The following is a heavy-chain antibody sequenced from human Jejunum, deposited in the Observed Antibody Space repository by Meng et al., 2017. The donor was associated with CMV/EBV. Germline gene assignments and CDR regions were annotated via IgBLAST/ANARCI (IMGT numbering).Heavy chain of an antibody. D-gene: IGHD1-26*01. CDR3: ARPSGRYIYYFDY. CDR2: INPESGDT. CDR1: GYTFTGYN. J-gene: IGHJ4*02. Sequence: SGYTFTGYNLKWVRQAPGQGLEWLGWINPESGDTDYAQKFQGRVTMTRDTSITTAYMELSRLTSDDTAVYYCARPSGRYIYYFDYWGQGTLVTVSS. V-gene: IGHV1-2*02.